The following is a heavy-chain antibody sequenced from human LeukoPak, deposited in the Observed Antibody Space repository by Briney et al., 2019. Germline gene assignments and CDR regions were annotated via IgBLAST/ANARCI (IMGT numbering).Heavy chain of an antibody. CDR1: GFTFSNHA. V-gene: IGHV3-23*01. J-gene: IGHJ4*02. CDR3: AKARGASDVDYFDC. CDR2: ISGGADRT. Sequence: GGSLRLSCEASGFTFSNHAMSWVRQAPGKGLEWVSAISGGADRTYYADSVKGRFTISRDNSKDTLYLQMDSLRAEDTAVYYCAKARGASDVDYFDCWGQGTLVTVSS. D-gene: IGHD3-16*01.